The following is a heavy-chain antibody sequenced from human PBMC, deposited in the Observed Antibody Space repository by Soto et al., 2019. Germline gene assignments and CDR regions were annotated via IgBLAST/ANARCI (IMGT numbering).Heavy chain of an antibody. CDR1: GGSISSYY. V-gene: IGHV4-59*01. J-gene: IGHJ5*01. Sequence: QVQLQESGPGLVKPSETLSLTCTVSGGSISSYYWSWIRQPPGKGLEWIGFIFDSGSTSYNPSLTGRVTISIHTSESQFSLTLNSVTAADTAAYYCATMIGDPVLSFDSWGQGTLVAVSS. CDR3: ATMIGDPVLSFDS. CDR2: IFDSGST. D-gene: IGHD3-10*02.